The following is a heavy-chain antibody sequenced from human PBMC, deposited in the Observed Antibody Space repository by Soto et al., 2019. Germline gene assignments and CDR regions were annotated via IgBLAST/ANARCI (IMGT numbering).Heavy chain of an antibody. D-gene: IGHD1-26*01. CDR1: GFTFNSFA. Sequence: GGSLRLSCAASGFTFNSFAMTWVRQAPGKGLEWVSIISSSGDGKYYVDSVKGRFTISRDNSRNTLNLQMNSLRAEDTAVYYCARELIVGPAEYFQHWGQGTLVTVSS. CDR3: ARELIVGPAEYFQH. J-gene: IGHJ1*01. V-gene: IGHV3-23*01. CDR2: ISSSGDGK.